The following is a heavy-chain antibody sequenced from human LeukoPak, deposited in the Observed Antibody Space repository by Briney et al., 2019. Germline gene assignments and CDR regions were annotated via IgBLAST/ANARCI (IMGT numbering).Heavy chain of an antibody. D-gene: IGHD3-22*01. CDR3: ARDVRGIVGMDYFDY. CDR1: GYIFISYG. CDR2: ISAYNGNT. V-gene: IGHV1-18*01. Sequence: ASVKVSCKASGYIFISYGISWVRQAPGQGLEWMGWISAYNGNTKYAQKLQGRVTMTTDTSTSTAYMELRSLRADDTAVYYCARDVRGIVGMDYFDYWGQGTLVTVSS. J-gene: IGHJ4*02.